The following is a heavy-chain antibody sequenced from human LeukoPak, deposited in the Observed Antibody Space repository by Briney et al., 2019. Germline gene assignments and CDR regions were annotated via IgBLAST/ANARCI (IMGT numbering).Heavy chain of an antibody. CDR3: AREDDYGETDY. D-gene: IGHD4-17*01. V-gene: IGHV4-30-4*01. J-gene: IGHJ4*02. Sequence: SETLSLTCTVSGGSISSGDYYWSWTRQPPGKGLEWIGYIYYSGSTYYNPSLKSRVTISVDTSKNQFSLKLSSVTAADTAVYYCAREDDYGETDYWGQGTLVTVSS. CDR2: IYYSGST. CDR1: GGSISSGDYY.